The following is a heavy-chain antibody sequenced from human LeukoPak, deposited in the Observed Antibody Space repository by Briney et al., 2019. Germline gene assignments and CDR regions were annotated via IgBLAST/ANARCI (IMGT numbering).Heavy chain of an antibody. CDR3: ARHKVSGRSSAKNNIARGAFDI. CDR1: GGSISSYY. D-gene: IGHD1/OR15-1a*01. CDR2: IYYSGTT. V-gene: IGHV4-59*08. J-gene: IGHJ3*02. Sequence: PSETLSLTCTVSGGSISSYYWSWIRQPPGKGLEWIGYIYYSGTTNYTPTLKSRVTISGDTSKNQFSLKLTSVTAADTAVYYCARHKVSGRSSAKNNIARGAFDIWGQGTMVTVSS.